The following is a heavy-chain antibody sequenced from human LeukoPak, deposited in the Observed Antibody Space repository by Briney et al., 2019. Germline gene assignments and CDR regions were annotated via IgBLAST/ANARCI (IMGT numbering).Heavy chain of an antibody. CDR3: VKSGYSTSSDVDY. V-gene: IGHV3-64D*09. J-gene: IGHJ4*02. D-gene: IGHD6-6*01. Sequence: GGSLRLSCSVSGFTFSAYAMHWVRQAPGKGLEFLSSINSNGDSTYHADSVKGRFTISRDKSRSTLYLQMRSLRPEDTAVYYCVKSGYSTSSDVDYWGQGTLVTVSS. CDR1: GFTFSAYA. CDR2: INSNGDST.